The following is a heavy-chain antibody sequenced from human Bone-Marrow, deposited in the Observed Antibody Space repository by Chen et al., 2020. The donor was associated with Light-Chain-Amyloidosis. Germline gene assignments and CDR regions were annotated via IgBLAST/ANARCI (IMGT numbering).Heavy chain of an antibody. J-gene: IGHJ4*02. Sequence: QLQLQESGPGLVKPSETLYLTCTVSGGSISSSSYYWGWIRQPPGKGLEWIGSIYYSGSTYYNPSLKSRVTISVDTPKNQFSLKLSSVTAADTPVYYCARARLNMVRGVAPYYFDYWGQGTLVTVSS. V-gene: IGHV4-39*07. D-gene: IGHD3-10*01. CDR3: ARARLNMVRGVAPYYFDY. CDR1: GGSISSSSYY. CDR2: IYYSGST.